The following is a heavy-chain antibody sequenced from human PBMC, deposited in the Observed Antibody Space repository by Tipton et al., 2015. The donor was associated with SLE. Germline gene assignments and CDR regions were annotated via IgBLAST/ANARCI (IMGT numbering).Heavy chain of an antibody. CDR2: IHYYGTS. Sequence: TLSLTCTVSGGSISSSYWTWIRQHPERGLEWIGYIHYYGTSYYNPSLKSRVTISVDTSKNQFSLKLSSVTAADTAVYYCARQGDSGYDALYYYYGMDVWGQGTTVTVSS. V-gene: IGHV4-59*01. CDR3: ARQGDSGYDALYYYYGMDV. D-gene: IGHD5-12*01. J-gene: IGHJ6*02. CDR1: GGSISSSY.